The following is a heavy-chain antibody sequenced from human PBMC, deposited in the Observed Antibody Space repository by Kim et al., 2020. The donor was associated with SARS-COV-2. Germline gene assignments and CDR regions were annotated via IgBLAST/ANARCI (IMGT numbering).Heavy chain of an antibody. CDR1: GYTFTSYA. CDR3: ASGGYYYGSGSYYALSYYYGMDV. V-gene: IGHV1-3*01. Sequence: ASVKVSCKASGYTFTSYAMHWVRQAPGQRLEWMGWINAGNGNTKYSQKFQGRVTITRDTSASTAYMELSSLRSEDTAVYYCASGGYYYGSGSYYALSYYYGMDVWGQGTPVTVSS. CDR2: INAGNGNT. D-gene: IGHD3-10*01. J-gene: IGHJ6*02.